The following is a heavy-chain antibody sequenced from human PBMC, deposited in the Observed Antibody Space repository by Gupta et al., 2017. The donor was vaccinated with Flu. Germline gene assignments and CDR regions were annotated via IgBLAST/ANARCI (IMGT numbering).Heavy chain of an antibody. CDR2: IKSKSEEETK. V-gene: IGHV3-15*01. D-gene: IGHD2-2*01. CDR3: TTPRNCTSTSCGRIDY. J-gene: IGHJ4*02. Sequence: MNWVSQHQRREREWVRQIKSKSEEETKNYAAPVKSRITISKDASMGTLYLRMDSQKTEDTAVYYWTTPRNCTSTSCGRIDYWGQGTLGTVSS.